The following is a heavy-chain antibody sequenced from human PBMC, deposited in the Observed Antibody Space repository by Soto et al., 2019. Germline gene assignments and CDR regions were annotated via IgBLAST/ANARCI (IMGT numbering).Heavy chain of an antibody. V-gene: IGHV1-18*01. J-gene: IGHJ6*02. CDR2: ISGYNGDT. D-gene: IGHD2-8*01. CDR3: AKNGQPPYYYYGLDV. CDR1: GYTFSRYG. Sequence: QGQLVQSGGEVKKSGASVKVSCKASGYTFSRYGISWVRQAPGQGLEWMGWISGYNGDTNYAQKFQGRVTMTIDTSTTKAYMELRSLTSDHTAVYYCAKNGQPPYYYYGLDVWGQGTTVTVSS.